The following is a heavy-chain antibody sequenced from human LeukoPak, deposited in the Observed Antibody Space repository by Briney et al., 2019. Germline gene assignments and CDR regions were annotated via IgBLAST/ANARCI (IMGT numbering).Heavy chain of an antibody. CDR3: AKDHMVATDY. J-gene: IGHJ4*02. Sequence: GGTLRLSCAASGFTFSSYAMSWVRQAPGKGLEWVSAISGSGESTYYTDSVEGRFTISRDNSKNTLYLQMNSLRAEDTAVYYCAKDHMVATDYWGQGTLVTVSS. CDR1: GFTFSSYA. V-gene: IGHV3-23*01. D-gene: IGHD4-23*01. CDR2: ISGSGEST.